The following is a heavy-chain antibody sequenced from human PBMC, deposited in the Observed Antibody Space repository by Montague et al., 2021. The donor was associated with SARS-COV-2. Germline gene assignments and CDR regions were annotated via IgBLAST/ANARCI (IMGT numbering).Heavy chain of an antibody. Sequence: SETLSLTRTVSGGSISSSSYYWGWIRQPPGKGLEWIGSIYYSGSTYYNPSLKSRVTISVDTSKNQFSLKLSSVTAADTAVYYCARRVTGTTVHYYYYGMDAWGQGTTVTVSS. J-gene: IGHJ6*02. V-gene: IGHV4-39*01. D-gene: IGHD1-20*01. CDR2: IYYSGST. CDR3: ARRVTGTTVHYYYYGMDA. CDR1: GGSISSSSYY.